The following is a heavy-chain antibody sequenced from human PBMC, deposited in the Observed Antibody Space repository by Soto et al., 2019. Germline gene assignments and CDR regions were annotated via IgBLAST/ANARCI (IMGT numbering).Heavy chain of an antibody. CDR1: GSTFSTYF. D-gene: IGHD3-22*01. CDR2: INPSGGST. CDR3: ARDYYDGTGYSGYYYYGMDV. J-gene: IGHJ6*02. V-gene: IGHV1-46*01. Sequence: ASVKVSCKASGSTFSTYFVHWVRRAPGQGLEWMGIINPSGGSTSYAQKFQGRVTMTRDTSTSTVYMELSSLRSEDTAVYYCARDYYDGTGYSGYYYYGMDVWGQGTTVTVSS.